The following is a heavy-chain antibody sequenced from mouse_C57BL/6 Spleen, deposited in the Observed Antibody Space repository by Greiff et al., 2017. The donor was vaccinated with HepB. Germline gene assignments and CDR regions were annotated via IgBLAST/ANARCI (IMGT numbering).Heavy chain of an antibody. J-gene: IGHJ1*03. CDR2: ISDGGSYT. Sequence: EVMLVESGGGLVKPGGSLKLSCAASGFTFSSYAMSWVRQTPEKRLEWVATISDGGSYTYYPDNVKGRFTISRDNAKNNLYLQMSHLKYEDTAMYYCARDSLYGSGGFDVWGTGTTVTVSS. CDR1: GFTFSSYA. V-gene: IGHV5-4*01. D-gene: IGHD1-1*01. CDR3: ARDSLYGSGGFDV.